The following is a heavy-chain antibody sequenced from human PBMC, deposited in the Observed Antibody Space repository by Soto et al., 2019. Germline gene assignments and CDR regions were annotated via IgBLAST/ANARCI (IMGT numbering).Heavy chain of an antibody. CDR3: AKSNSSSWYLFDY. D-gene: IGHD6-13*01. CDR2: ISYDGSNK. Sequence: QVQLVESGGGVVQPGRSLRLSCAASGFTFSSYGMHWVRQAPGKGLEWVAVISYDGSNKYYADSVKGRFTISRDNSKNTLYLQMNSLRAEDTAVYYCAKSNSSSWYLFDYWGRGTLVTVSS. V-gene: IGHV3-30*18. J-gene: IGHJ4*02. CDR1: GFTFSSYG.